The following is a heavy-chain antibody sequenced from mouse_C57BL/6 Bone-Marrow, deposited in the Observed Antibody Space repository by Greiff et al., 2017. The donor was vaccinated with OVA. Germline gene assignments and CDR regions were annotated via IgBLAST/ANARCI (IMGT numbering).Heavy chain of an antibody. Sequence: QVQLQQPGAELVKPGASVKMSCKASGYTFTSYWITWVKQRPGQGLEWIGDIYPGSGSTNYNEKFKSKATLTVDTSSSTAYMQLSRLTSEDSALYYCARPYSSGSGYYFDYWGQGTTLTVSS. CDR3: ARPYSSGSGYYFDY. J-gene: IGHJ2*01. D-gene: IGHD3-2*02. V-gene: IGHV1-55*01. CDR2: IYPGSGST. CDR1: GYTFTSYW.